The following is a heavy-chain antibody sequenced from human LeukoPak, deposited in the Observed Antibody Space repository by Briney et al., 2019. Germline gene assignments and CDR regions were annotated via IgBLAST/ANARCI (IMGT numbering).Heavy chain of an antibody. D-gene: IGHD2-15*01. CDR1: GFTFSSYW. Sequence: GGSLRLSCAASGFTFSSYWMHWVRQAPGKRLVWVSRINNDGSSTSYADSVKGRFTISRDNAKNTLYLQMSSLRAEDTAVYYCVSSYCSGGSCYSASGYWGQGTLVTVSS. CDR3: VSSYCSGGSCYSASGY. J-gene: IGHJ4*02. V-gene: IGHV3-74*01. CDR2: INNDGSST.